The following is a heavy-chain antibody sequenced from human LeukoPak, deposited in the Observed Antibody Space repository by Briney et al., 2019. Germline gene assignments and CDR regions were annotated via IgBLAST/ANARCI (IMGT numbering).Heavy chain of an antibody. J-gene: IGHJ4*02. CDR3: ARSSDSSGYYFNFDY. D-gene: IGHD3-22*01. CDR1: GGSISNFY. V-gene: IGHV4-59*01. Sequence: SETLSLTCTVSGGSISNFYWSWVRQPPGKGLEWIAYIHYSGSTNYNPSLKSRVTISVDTSNNQFSLKLRSVTAADTAVYYCARSSDSSGYYFNFDYWGQGTLVTVSS. CDR2: IHYSGST.